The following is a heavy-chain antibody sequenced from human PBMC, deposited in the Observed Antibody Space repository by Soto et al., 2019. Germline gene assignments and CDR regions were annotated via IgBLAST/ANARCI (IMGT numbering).Heavy chain of an antibody. Sequence: ESGGGVVQPGRSLRLSCAASGFTFSSYAMHWVRQAPGKGLEWVAVISYDGSNKYYADSVKGRFTISRDNFKNTLYLQMNSLRAEDTAVYYCARDSTWGSIYFDYWGQGTLVTVSS. CDR3: ARDSTWGSIYFDY. V-gene: IGHV3-30-3*01. J-gene: IGHJ4*02. CDR1: GFTFSSYA. D-gene: IGHD7-27*01. CDR2: ISYDGSNK.